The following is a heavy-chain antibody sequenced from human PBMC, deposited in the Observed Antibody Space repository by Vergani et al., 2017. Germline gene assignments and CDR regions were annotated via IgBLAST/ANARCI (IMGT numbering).Heavy chain of an antibody. CDR3: ARGDYGILTGYRY. CDR1: GYTFTSYD. J-gene: IGHJ4*02. Sequence: QVQLVQSGAEVKEPGASVKVSCTTSGYTFTSYDINWVRQAAGQGLEWMGWMNPDSGNTGFALKFQGRVTMTRDTSTSTVYMELSSLRSEDTAIYYCARGDYGILTGYRYWGQGTLVTVSA. V-gene: IGHV1-8*01. CDR2: MNPDSGNT. D-gene: IGHD3-9*01.